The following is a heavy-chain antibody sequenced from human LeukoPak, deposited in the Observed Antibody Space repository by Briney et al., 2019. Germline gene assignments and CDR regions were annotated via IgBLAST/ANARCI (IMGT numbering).Heavy chain of an antibody. V-gene: IGHV3-33*01. CDR3: ARDGDYEDYYYGMDV. D-gene: IGHD4-17*01. Sequence: PGGSLRLSCAASGFTFSSYGMHWVRQAPGKGLEGVAVIWYDGSNKYYADSVKGRFTISRDNSKNTLYLQMNSLRAEDTAVYYCARDGDYEDYYYGMDVWGQGTTVTVSS. CDR1: GFTFSSYG. J-gene: IGHJ6*02. CDR2: IWYDGSNK.